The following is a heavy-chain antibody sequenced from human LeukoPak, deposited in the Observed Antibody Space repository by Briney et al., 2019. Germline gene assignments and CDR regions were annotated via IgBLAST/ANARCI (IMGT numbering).Heavy chain of an antibody. J-gene: IGHJ5*02. V-gene: IGHV4-31*03. CDR2: IYYSGST. CDR1: GGSISSGGYY. D-gene: IGHD3-10*01. Sequence: SETLSLTCTVSGGSISSGGYYWSWIRQHPGKGLEWIGYIYYSGSTYYNPSLKSRVTISVDTSKNQFSLKLSSVTAADTAVYYCAREQRHYYGSGSPLGPWGQGTLVTVSS. CDR3: AREQRHYYGSGSPLGP.